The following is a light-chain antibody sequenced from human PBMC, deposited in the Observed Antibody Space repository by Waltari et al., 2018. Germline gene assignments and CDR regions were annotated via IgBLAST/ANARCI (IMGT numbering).Light chain of an antibody. CDR3: MQGIQLPLT. CDR1: QSLLHSGGKTY. Sequence: DIVMTQTPLSLPVTPGEPASISCRSSQSLLHSGGKTYLYWYVQKPGQSPQLLIHDVSGRASGVPDRFSGSGSGTDFTLKISRVEAEDVGIYYCMQGIQLPLTFGGGTKVEIK. V-gene: IGKV2-29*03. J-gene: IGKJ4*01. CDR2: DVS.